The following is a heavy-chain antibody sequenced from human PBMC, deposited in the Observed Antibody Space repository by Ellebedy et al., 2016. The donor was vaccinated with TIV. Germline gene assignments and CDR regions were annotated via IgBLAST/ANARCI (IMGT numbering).Heavy chain of an antibody. D-gene: IGHD4-17*01. Sequence: GGSLRLSCAASGFIFSAYEMNWVRQAPGKGLEWVSHISSSGSTIYDADSVKGRFTISRDNARNSLYLQMNSLRAEDTAVYYCARTYDDYGDYAFDYWGQGTLVTVSS. CDR3: ARTYDDYGDYAFDY. J-gene: IGHJ4*02. CDR1: GFIFSAYE. V-gene: IGHV3-48*03. CDR2: ISSSGSTI.